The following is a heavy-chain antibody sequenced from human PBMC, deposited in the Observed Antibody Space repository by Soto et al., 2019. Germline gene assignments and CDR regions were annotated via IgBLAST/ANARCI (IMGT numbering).Heavy chain of an antibody. CDR3: ARVRGGWGRGSSPVLPAFDI. J-gene: IGHJ3*02. D-gene: IGHD6-13*01. V-gene: IGHV1-46*01. CDR1: GYTFTSYY. CDR2: INPSGGST. Sequence: QVQLVQSGAEVKKPGASVKVSCKASGYTFTSYYMHWVRQAPGQGLEWMGIINPSGGSTSYAQKFRGRVTMTRDTATSTVYREPSGLRAEETAVYYCARVRGGWGRGSSPVLPAFDIWGQGTMVTVSS.